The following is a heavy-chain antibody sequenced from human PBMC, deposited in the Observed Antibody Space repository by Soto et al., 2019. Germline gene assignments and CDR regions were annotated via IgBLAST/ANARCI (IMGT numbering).Heavy chain of an antibody. CDR3: ARESYSGYHSYDY. J-gene: IGHJ4*02. Sequence: SETLSLTCAVSGYSISSGCFRGWIRQPPGKGLEWIANMYHDGNTHYNPPLKSRVTMSVDTSKNQFSLKLNSVTAADTAVYYCARESYSGYHSYDYWGQGILVTVSS. CDR1: GYSISSGCF. D-gene: IGHD5-12*01. CDR2: MYHDGNT. V-gene: IGHV4-38-2*02.